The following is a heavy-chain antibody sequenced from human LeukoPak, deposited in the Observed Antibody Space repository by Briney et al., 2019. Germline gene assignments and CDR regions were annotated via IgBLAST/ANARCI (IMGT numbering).Heavy chain of an antibody. D-gene: IGHD6-19*01. J-gene: IGHJ5*01. CDR3: AREGGRQWLVSGALDS. CDR2: IYHGSA. Sequence: SETLSLTCTVSDDSVSISRYYWTWIRQPPGKGLEWIGYIYHGSATYNPSLESRVTLSMDTSKNQYSLKMTSVTAADTAVYYCAREGGRQWLVSGALDSWGQGTLVTVSS. CDR1: DDSVSISRYY. V-gene: IGHV4-61*01.